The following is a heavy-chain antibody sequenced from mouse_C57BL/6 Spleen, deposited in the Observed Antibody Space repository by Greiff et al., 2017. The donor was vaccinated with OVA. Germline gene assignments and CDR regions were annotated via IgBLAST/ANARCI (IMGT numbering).Heavy chain of an antibody. J-gene: IGHJ2*01. D-gene: IGHD2-4*01. CDR2: ISSGSSTI. Sequence: EVKLVESGGGLVKPGGSLKLSCAASGFTFSDYGMHWVRQAPEKGLEWVAYISSGSSTIYYADTVKGRFTISRDNAKNTLFRQMTSLRSEDTAMYYCARPYDYDDYCDYWGQGTTLTVSS. CDR1: GFTFSDYG. CDR3: ARPYDYDDYCDY. V-gene: IGHV5-17*01.